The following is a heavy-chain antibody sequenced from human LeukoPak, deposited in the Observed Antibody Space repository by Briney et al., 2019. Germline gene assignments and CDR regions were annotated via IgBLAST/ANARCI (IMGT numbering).Heavy chain of an antibody. Sequence: PGGSLRLSCAASGFTFSGSAMHWVRQASGKGLEWVGRIRSKANSYATAYAASVKGRFTISRDDSKNTAYLQMNSLKTEDTAVYYYTRLRLDYFDYWGQGTLVTVSS. V-gene: IGHV3-73*01. J-gene: IGHJ4*02. CDR1: GFTFSGSA. CDR3: TRLRLDYFDY. D-gene: IGHD3-9*01. CDR2: IRSKANSYAT.